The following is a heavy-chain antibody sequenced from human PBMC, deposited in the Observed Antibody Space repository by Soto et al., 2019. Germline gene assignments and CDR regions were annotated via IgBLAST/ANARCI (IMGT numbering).Heavy chain of an antibody. CDR2: MNPYNGSA. Sequence: SVKVSCKASGYTFTTYDINWVRQAPGQGLEWMGWMNPYNGSAGYSQKFRGRVTMTRNTSISTAYMELSSLGSEDTDVYYCARRKERSGPNYFDYWGQGTLVTVSS. J-gene: IGHJ4*02. V-gene: IGHV1-8*01. CDR3: ARRKERSGPNYFDY. D-gene: IGHD6-25*01. CDR1: GYTFTTYD.